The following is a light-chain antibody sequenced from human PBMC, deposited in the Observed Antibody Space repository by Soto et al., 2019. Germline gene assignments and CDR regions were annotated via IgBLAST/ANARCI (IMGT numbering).Light chain of an antibody. Sequence: DIVMTQSPDSLAVSLGERATINCKSSQSVLYSSNNRNYLAWYQQKPGQPPKLLISWASTRESGVPDRFSGSGSGTDFTLTISNLQAEDVAVYCCQQYYSTPLTFGGGTKVEIK. CDR3: QQYYSTPLT. V-gene: IGKV4-1*01. CDR2: WAS. J-gene: IGKJ4*01. CDR1: QSVLYSSNNRNY.